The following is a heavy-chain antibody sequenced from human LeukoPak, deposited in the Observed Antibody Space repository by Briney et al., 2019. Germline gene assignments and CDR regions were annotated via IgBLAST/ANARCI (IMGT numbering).Heavy chain of an antibody. J-gene: IGHJ4*02. CDR2: IKEDGSEK. CDR3: ARDSFETDIDY. Sequence: GGSLRLSCAVSGFNFSSYWMSWVRQAPGKGLEWVGNIKEDGSEKYYVDSVKGRFTISRDNAKNSLYLQMNSLRAEDTAVYYCARDSFETDIDYWGQGTLVTVSS. V-gene: IGHV3-7*01. CDR1: GFNFSSYW. D-gene: IGHD1-14*01.